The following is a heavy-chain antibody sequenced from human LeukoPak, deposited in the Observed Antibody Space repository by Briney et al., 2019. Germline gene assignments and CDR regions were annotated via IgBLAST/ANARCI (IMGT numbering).Heavy chain of an antibody. Sequence: PGGSLRLSCAASGFTFSSYGMHWVRQAPGKGLEWVAVISYDGSNKYYADSVKGRFTISRDNSKNTLYLQMNSLRAEDTAVYYCAKEYYDFWSGYLYPKYYYYYYMDVWGKGTTVTVSS. V-gene: IGHV3-30*18. CDR1: GFTFSSYG. CDR2: ISYDGSNK. CDR3: AKEYYDFWSGYLYPKYYYYYYMDV. J-gene: IGHJ6*03. D-gene: IGHD3-3*01.